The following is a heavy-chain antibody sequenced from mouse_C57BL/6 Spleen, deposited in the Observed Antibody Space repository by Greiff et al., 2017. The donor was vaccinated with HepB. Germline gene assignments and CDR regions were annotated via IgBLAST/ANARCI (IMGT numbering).Heavy chain of an antibody. Sequence: EVQLQQSGGGLVKPGGSLKLSCAASGFTFSDYGMHWVRQAPEKGLEWVAYISSGSSTIYYADTVKGRFTISRDNAKNTLFLQMTSLRSEDTAMYYCARGGSRAWFAYWGQGTLVTVSA. V-gene: IGHV5-17*01. J-gene: IGHJ3*01. CDR2: ISSGSSTI. CDR1: GFTFSDYG. CDR3: ARGGSRAWFAY. D-gene: IGHD1-1*01.